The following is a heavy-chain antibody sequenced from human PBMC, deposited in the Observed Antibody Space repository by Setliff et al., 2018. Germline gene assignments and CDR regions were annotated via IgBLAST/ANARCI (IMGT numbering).Heavy chain of an antibody. V-gene: IGHV4-61*02. CDR3: ARDGGELRSDILTGYQAYYYYYGMDV. J-gene: IGHJ6*02. D-gene: IGHD3-9*01. CDR2: IYTSGST. CDR1: GGSISSGSSY. Sequence: SETLSLTCTVSGGSISSGSSYWSWIRQPAGKGLEWIGRIYTSGSTNYNPSLKSRVTISVDTSKNQFSLKLSSVTAADTAVYYCARDGGELRSDILTGYQAYYYYYGMDVWGQGTTVTVSS.